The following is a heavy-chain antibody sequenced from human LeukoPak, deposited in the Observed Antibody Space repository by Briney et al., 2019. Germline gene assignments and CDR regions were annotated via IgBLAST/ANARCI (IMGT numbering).Heavy chain of an antibody. V-gene: IGHV3-30-3*01. Sequence: LSLTCTVSGGSISSSSYYWGWIRQPPGTGLEWVAVISYDGSNKYYADSVKGRFTISRDNSKNTLYLQMNSLRAEDTAVYYCARDFYYDSSGYYYDWFDPWGQGTLVTVSS. J-gene: IGHJ5*02. CDR3: ARDFYYDSSGYYYDWFDP. D-gene: IGHD3-22*01. CDR1: GGSISSSS. CDR2: ISYDGSNK.